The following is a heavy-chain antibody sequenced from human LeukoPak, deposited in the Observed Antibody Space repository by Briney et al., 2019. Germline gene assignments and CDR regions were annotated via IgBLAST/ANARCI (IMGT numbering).Heavy chain of an antibody. J-gene: IGHJ5*02. CDR1: GSSISSHY. CDR2: IYYSGST. CDR3: ARAGYDFWSGKWTPNWFDP. Sequence: SEALSLTCTVSGSSISSHYWSWIRQPPGKGLEWIGYIYYSGSTNYNPSLKGRVTISVDTSKNQFSLKLSSVTAADTAVYYCARAGYDFWSGKWTPNWFDPWGQGTLVTVSS. D-gene: IGHD3-3*01. V-gene: IGHV4-59*11.